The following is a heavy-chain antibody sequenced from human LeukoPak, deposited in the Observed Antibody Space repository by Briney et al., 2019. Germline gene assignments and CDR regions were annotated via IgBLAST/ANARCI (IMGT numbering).Heavy chain of an antibody. D-gene: IGHD3-3*01. Sequence: GGSLRLSCAASGFTFSSYAMSWVRQAPGKGLEWVSAISSSGGSTYYADSVKGRFTISRDNSKNTLYLQMNSLRAEDTAVYYCAKDQPSTFGVVRLYYFDYWGQGTLVTVSS. V-gene: IGHV3-23*01. CDR3: AKDQPSTFGVVRLYYFDY. J-gene: IGHJ4*02. CDR2: ISSSGGST. CDR1: GFTFSSYA.